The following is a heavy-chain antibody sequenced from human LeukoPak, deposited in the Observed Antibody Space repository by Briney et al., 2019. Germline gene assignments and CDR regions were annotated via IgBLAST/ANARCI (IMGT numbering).Heavy chain of an antibody. D-gene: IGHD4-23*01. CDR3: ARDEDYGGNDDAFDI. J-gene: IGHJ3*02. V-gene: IGHV3-23*01. CDR2: ISGSGGGT. Sequence: GGSLRLSCAASGFTFTSYAMSWVRQAPGKGLEWVSTISGSGGGTYYAESVKGRFTISRDNSNNTLYQQMNSLRAEDTAVYYCARDEDYGGNDDAFDIWGQGTMVTISS. CDR1: GFTFTSYA.